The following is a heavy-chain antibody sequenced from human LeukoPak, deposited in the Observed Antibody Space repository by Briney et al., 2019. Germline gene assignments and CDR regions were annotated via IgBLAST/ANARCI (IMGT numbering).Heavy chain of an antibody. J-gene: IGHJ4*02. D-gene: IGHD1-26*01. CDR1: GFTVNRNY. CDR2: IYSGGTI. CDR3: ARGSGSYCFDY. V-gene: IGHV3-53*01. Sequence: PAGGSLRLSCAASGFTVNRNYMSWVRQAPGKGLEWVSVIYSGGTIDYADSVKGRFTISRDNSKNTLYLQMNSLRAEDTAVYYCARGSGSYCFDYWGQGTLVTISS.